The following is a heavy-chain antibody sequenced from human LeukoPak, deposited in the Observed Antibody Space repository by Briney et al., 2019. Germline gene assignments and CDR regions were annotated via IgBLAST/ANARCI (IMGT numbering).Heavy chain of an antibody. J-gene: IGHJ5*02. D-gene: IGHD3-10*01. V-gene: IGHV1-8*03. CDR3: ARVVEYYYGSGSYPNNWFDP. CDR2: MNPNSGDT. Sequence: ASVKVSCKASGYTFTSYDINWVRQATGQGLEWMGWMNPNSGDTGYAQKFQGRVTITRNTSISTAYMELSSLRSEDTAVYYCARVVEYYYGSGSYPNNWFDPWGQGTLVTVSS. CDR1: GYTFTSYD.